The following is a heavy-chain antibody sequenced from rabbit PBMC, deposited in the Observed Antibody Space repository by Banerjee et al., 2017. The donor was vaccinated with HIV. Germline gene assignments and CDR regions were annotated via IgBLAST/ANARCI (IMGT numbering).Heavy chain of an antibody. J-gene: IGHJ4*01. CDR3: ARRYSGYGYGAFKL. D-gene: IGHD6-1*01. CDR2: IDPVFGST. V-gene: IGHV1S40*01. Sequence: QSLEESGGDLVKPGASLTLTCTASGFSFSSSYYMCWVRQAPGKGLEWIGYIDPVFGSTHYANWVNGRFTISSHNAQNTLYLELNSLTAADTATYFCARRYSGYGYGAFKLWGPGTLVTVS. CDR1: GFSFSSSYY.